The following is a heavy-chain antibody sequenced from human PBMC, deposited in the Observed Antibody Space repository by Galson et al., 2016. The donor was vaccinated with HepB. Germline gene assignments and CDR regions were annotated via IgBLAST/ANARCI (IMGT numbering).Heavy chain of an antibody. Sequence: SETLSLTCTVSGGSIRGSIYYWGWIRQPPGKGLEWIGYIYYSGGSTNYNPSLKSRVTISVDTLKNQFSLKLSSVTAADTAVYFCARVRIAVAENSYFFDSWGQGTLVTVSS. D-gene: IGHD6-19*01. J-gene: IGHJ4*02. CDR3: ARVRIAVAENSYFFDS. CDR1: GGSIRGSIYY. V-gene: IGHV4-61*05. CDR2: IYYSGGST.